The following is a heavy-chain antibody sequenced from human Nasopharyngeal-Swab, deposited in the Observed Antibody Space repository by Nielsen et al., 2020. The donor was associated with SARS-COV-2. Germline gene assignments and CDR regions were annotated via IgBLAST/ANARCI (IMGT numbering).Heavy chain of an antibody. D-gene: IGHD3-9*01. J-gene: IGHJ4*02. CDR3: ARVGICNNDWCGSYDS. V-gene: IGHV3-72*01. CDR2: SRVKANSYTA. Sequence: GGSLRLSCVASGFTIADYYMDWVRQAPGKGLEWLGHSRVKANSYTAEYAASVTGRFTFSREESKNVLYLQMNSLKTEDTAVYYCARVGICNNDWCGSYDSWGQGTLVTVSS. CDR1: GFTIADYY.